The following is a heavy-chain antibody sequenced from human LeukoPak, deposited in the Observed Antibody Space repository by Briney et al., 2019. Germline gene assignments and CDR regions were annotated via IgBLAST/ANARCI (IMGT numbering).Heavy chain of an antibody. V-gene: IGHV4-4*02. Sequence: SETLSRTCDVSGGSISRTNWWSWVRQSPGQGLEWIGEISLSGRTNYNPSLQSRVTMSLAESKNQLSLDLASVTAADTAVYYCSRESGAFSPFGYWGQGTLVTVHS. CDR1: GGSISRTNW. CDR3: SRESGAFSPFGY. CDR2: ISLSGRT. J-gene: IGHJ4*02. D-gene: IGHD1-26*01.